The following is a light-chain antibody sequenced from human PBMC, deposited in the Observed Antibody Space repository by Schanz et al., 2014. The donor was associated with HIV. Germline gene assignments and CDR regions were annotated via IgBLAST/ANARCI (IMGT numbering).Light chain of an antibody. CDR1: QSVSSNF. CDR3: QQFGISPPWT. V-gene: IGKV3-20*01. Sequence: EIVLTQSPGTVSLSPGERATLSCRASQSVSSNFLAWYQQKPNQAPRLLIFGASNRAIGIPDRFSGSESGTDFTLTISRVEPEDYAVYYCQQFGISPPWTFGQGTKVEI. CDR2: GAS. J-gene: IGKJ1*01.